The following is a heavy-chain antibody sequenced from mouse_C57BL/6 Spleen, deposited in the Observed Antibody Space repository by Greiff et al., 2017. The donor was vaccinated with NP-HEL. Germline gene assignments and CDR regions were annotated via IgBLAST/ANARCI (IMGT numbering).Heavy chain of an antibody. V-gene: IGHV1-54*01. CDR2: INPGSGGT. D-gene: IGHD3-1*01. CDR1: GYAFTNYL. Sequence: VQLQQSGAELVRPGTSVKVSCKASGYAFTNYLIEWVKQRSGQGLEWIGVINPGSGGTNYNEKFKGKATLTADKSSSTAYMQLSSLTSEDSAVYFCAREGDPRGYAMDYWGQGTSVTVSS. J-gene: IGHJ4*01. CDR3: AREGDPRGYAMDY.